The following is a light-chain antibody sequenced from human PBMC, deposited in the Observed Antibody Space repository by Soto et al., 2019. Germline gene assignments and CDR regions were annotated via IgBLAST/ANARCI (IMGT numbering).Light chain of an antibody. CDR1: QTISNKY. V-gene: IGKV3-20*01. J-gene: IGKJ3*01. CDR3: QQYDLALT. Sequence: EVVLTQSPGTLSLSPGERATLSCRASQTISNKYLAWYQQKPGQAPRLLIHGASNRASGIPDRFSGRGSGTDFTLIISRLEPEDFAVYYCQQYDLALTFGPGTRVYI. CDR2: GAS.